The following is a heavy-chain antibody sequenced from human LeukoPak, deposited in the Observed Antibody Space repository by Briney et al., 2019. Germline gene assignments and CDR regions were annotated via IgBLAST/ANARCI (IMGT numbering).Heavy chain of an antibody. CDR1: GFTFSSYA. V-gene: IGHV3-23*01. CDR3: AKDRLEGIVATIGSIDAFDI. J-gene: IGHJ3*02. D-gene: IGHD5-12*01. CDR2: INGSGGRT. Sequence: GGSLRLSCAASGFTFSSYAMSWVRQAPGKGLEWGSAINGSGGRTYYADSVKGRFTISRDNSKNTLYLQMNSLRAEDTAVYYCAKDRLEGIVATIGSIDAFDIWRQGTMVTVSS.